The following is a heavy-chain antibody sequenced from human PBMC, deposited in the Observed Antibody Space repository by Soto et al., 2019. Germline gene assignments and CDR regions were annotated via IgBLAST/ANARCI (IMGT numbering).Heavy chain of an antibody. CDR2: IFSGGTT. CDR1: GFSVSSNY. CDR3: TRDRGFGLNWFDP. J-gene: IGHJ5*02. Sequence: EVQLVETGGGLIQPGGSLRLSCAASGFSVSSNYMSWVRQAPGKGLEWVSVIFSGGTTSYADSVKGRYTISRDNSKNTLYLQMNSLRAEDTAVYYCTRDRGFGLNWFDPWGQGTLVTVSS. V-gene: IGHV3-53*02. D-gene: IGHD3-10*01.